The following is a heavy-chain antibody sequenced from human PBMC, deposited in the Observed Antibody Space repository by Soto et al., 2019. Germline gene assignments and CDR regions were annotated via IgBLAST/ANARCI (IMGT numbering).Heavy chain of an antibody. Sequence: QVHLQESGPKQVKSSETLSLTCTVSGGSINAFYWNWIRHAPGKGLDWIGYISWSGNTKYSPSLRSRVTMSVDTSTNQFSLSLKSVTAADTAVYYCVRGWDAILPGVWLSFDYWGRGTPVTVPS. V-gene: IGHV4-59*13. J-gene: IGHJ4*02. CDR3: VRGWDAILPGVWLSFDY. D-gene: IGHD3-9*01. CDR2: ISWSGNT. CDR1: GGSINAFY.